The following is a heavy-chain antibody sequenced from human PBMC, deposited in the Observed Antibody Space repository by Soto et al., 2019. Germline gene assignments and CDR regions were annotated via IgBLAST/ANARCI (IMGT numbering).Heavy chain of an antibody. Sequence: QITLKESGPTLVKPTQTLTLTCTFSGFSLSTSGVGVGWIRQPPGKALEWLALIYWDDDKRYSPSLKSRLTITTDTSQNQVVLTMTNMDPVDTATYYCAHNRLGSGSYSWYFDLWGRGTLVTVSS. CDR1: GFSLSTSGVG. J-gene: IGHJ2*01. V-gene: IGHV2-5*02. CDR2: IYWDDDK. CDR3: AHNRLGSGSYSWYFDL. D-gene: IGHD3-10*01.